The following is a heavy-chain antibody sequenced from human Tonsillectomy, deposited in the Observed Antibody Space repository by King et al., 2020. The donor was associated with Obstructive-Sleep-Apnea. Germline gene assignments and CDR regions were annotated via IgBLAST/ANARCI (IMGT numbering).Heavy chain of an antibody. CDR3: ARAGSPGTSTSLSHWYFDL. J-gene: IGHJ2*01. CDR2: IYYSGST. CDR1: GGSISTYY. V-gene: IGHV4-59*01. Sequence: QLQESGPGLVKPSETLSLTCTVSGGSISTYYWSWIRQPPGKGLEWIGYIYYSGSTNYNPSLKSRVTISVDTSKNQFSLKLNSVTAADTAVYYCARAGSPGTSTSLSHWYFDLWGRGTLVTVSS. D-gene: IGHD3-10*01.